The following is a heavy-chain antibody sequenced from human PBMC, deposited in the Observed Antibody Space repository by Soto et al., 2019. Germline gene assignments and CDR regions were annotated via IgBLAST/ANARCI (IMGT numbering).Heavy chain of an antibody. V-gene: IGHV3-11*01. CDR2: ISSSGSTI. D-gene: IGHD5-12*01. CDR3: AREMATNLDWFDP. Sequence: GGSLRLSCAASGFTFSDYYMSWIRQAPGKGLEWVSYISSSGSTIYYADSVKGRFTISRDNAKNSLYLQMNSLRAEDTAVYYCAREMATNLDWFDPWGQGTLVTVSS. J-gene: IGHJ5*02. CDR1: GFTFSDYY.